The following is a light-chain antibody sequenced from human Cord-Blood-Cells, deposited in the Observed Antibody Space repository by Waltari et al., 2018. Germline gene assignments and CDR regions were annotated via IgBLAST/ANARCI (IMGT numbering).Light chain of an antibody. CDR1: SSDVGGYNY. Sequence: QSALTQPASVSGSPGQSITISCTGTSSDVGGYNYVSWYQQHPGKAPKLMIYDVSKRPSGVSSRFSGSKSGNTSSLTISGLQAEDEADYYCSSYTSSSTPWVFGGGTKLTVL. CDR3: SSYTSSSTPWV. CDR2: DVS. J-gene: IGLJ3*02. V-gene: IGLV2-14*01.